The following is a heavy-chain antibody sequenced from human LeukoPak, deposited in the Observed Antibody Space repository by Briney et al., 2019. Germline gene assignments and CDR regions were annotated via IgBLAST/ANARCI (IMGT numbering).Heavy chain of an antibody. D-gene: IGHD6-19*01. CDR2: ILYDGTTK. Sequence: GGSLRLSCAASGFTFNSYAMHWVRQAPGKGLEWVAVILYDGTTKYYADSVKSRFSISRDNSKNTLYLQMNSLRAEDTAVYYCARDRSGIAVVEYYGMDVWGQGTTVTVSS. V-gene: IGHV3-30-3*01. CDR3: ARDRSGIAVVEYYGMDV. CDR1: GFTFNSYA. J-gene: IGHJ6*02.